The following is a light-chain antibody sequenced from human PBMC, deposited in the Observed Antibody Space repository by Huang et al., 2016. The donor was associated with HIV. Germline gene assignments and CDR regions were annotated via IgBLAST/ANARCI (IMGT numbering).Light chain of an antibody. J-gene: IGKJ3*01. Sequence: EIVLTQSPATLSLSPGERATLSCRASQSVGGYLAWSQQKPGQAPMLLIYDASNKATGIPATSSGSGSGTDFTLTISSLEPEDFAVYYCQQRTNWPPGFTFGPGTQVDIK. CDR1: QSVGGY. CDR2: DAS. V-gene: IGKV3-11*01. CDR3: QQRTNWPPGFT.